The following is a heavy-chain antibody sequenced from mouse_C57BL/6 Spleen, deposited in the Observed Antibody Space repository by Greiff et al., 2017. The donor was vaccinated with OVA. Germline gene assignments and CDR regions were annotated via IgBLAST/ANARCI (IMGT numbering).Heavy chain of an antibody. D-gene: IGHD2-1*01. CDR2: IDPSDSET. V-gene: IGHV1-52*01. CDR3: ARSGNIYAMDY. Sequence: VQLQQPGAELVRPGSSVKLSCKASGYTFTSYWMHWVKQRPIQGLEWIGNIDPSDSETHYNQKFKDKATWTVDKSSSTAYMQLSSLTSEDSAVYYCARSGNIYAMDYWGQGTSVTVSS. J-gene: IGHJ4*01. CDR1: GYTFTSYW.